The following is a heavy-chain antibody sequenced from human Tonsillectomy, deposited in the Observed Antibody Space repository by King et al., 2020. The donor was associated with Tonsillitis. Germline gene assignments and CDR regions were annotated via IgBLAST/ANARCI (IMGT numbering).Heavy chain of an antibody. CDR3: ARDQSIFGVANTLFDY. J-gene: IGHJ4*02. CDR2: IYTSGST. Sequence: VQLQESGPGLVKPSQTLSLTCTVSGGSISSGSYYWSWIRQPAGKGLEWIGRIYTSGSTPYNPSLNSRVNMSVDTSKNQFSLKLSSVTAADTAVYYCARDQSIFGVANTLFDYWGQGTLVTVSS. D-gene: IGHD3-3*01. CDR1: GGSISSGSYY. V-gene: IGHV4-61*02.